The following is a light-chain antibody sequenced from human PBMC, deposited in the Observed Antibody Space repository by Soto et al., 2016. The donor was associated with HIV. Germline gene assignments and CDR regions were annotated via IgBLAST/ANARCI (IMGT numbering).Light chain of an antibody. CDR3: QVWDVTTEHRV. V-gene: IGLV3-21*03. CDR2: DDN. Sequence: SYVLTQSPPVSVAPGKTARITCRGDNIGTKSVHWYQQRPGQAPVLVIYDDNDRPSGIPERFSGSNSGNTATLTISRVEAGDEADFYXQVWDVTTEHRVFGGGTKLTV. CDR1: NIGTKS. J-gene: IGLJ3*02.